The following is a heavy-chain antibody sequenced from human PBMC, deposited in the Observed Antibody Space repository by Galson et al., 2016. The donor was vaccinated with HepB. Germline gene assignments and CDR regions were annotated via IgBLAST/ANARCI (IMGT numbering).Heavy chain of an antibody. Sequence: SLRLSCAASGFTGFTFSSYWMHWVRQAPGKGLEWVSVIYSGGSTYYADSVKGRFTFSRDNSKNTLYLQMNYLRDEDTAVYYCARHRGWYGEGFFDDWGQGTLVTVSS. CDR1: GFTGFTFSSYW. J-gene: IGHJ4*02. D-gene: IGHD6-19*01. CDR2: IYSGGST. V-gene: IGHV3-66*04. CDR3: ARHRGWYGEGFFDD.